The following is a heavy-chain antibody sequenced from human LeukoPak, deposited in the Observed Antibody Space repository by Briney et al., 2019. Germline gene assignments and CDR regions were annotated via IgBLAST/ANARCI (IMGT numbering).Heavy chain of an antibody. CDR3: ATVKTAYNWNSGAFDI. D-gene: IGHD1-1*01. CDR2: FDPEDGET. J-gene: IGHJ3*02. V-gene: IGHV1-24*01. CDR1: GYTLTELS. Sequence: ASVKVSCKVSGYTLTELSMHWVRQAPGKALEWMGGFDPEDGETIYAQKFQGRVTMTEDTSTDTAYMELSSLRSEDTAVYYCATVKTAYNWNSGAFDIWGQGTMVTVSS.